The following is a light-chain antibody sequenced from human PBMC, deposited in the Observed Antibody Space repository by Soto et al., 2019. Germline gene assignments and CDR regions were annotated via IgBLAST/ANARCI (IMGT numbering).Light chain of an antibody. Sequence: EIVLTQSPATLSLSPGERATLSCRASQSVSAYLAWYQQKPGQAPRFLIYDASNRATGIPARFSGSGSGTDFTLTISSPEPEDSAVYYCQQRGSWPLTFGGGTKVDIK. CDR3: QQRGSWPLT. J-gene: IGKJ4*01. CDR2: DAS. CDR1: QSVSAY. V-gene: IGKV3-11*01.